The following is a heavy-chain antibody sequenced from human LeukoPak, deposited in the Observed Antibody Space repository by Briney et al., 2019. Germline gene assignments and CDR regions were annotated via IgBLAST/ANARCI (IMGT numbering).Heavy chain of an antibody. CDR2: INPNSGGT. J-gene: IGHJ4*02. CDR1: GYTFTGYY. Sequence: ASVKVSCKTSGYTFTGYYMHWVRQAPGQGLEWMGWINPNSGGTNYAQKFQGRVTMTRDTSISTAYMELSRLRSDDTAVYYCAFFEYSSSSSHYWGQGTLVTVSS. CDR3: AFFEYSSSSSHY. V-gene: IGHV1-2*02. D-gene: IGHD6-6*01.